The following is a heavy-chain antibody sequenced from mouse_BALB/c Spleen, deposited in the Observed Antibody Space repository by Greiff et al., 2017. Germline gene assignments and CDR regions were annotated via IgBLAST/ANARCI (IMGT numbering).Heavy chain of an antibody. V-gene: IGHV1-80*01. CDR2: IYPGDGDT. CDR3: ARQGGSGYFDV. D-gene: IGHD1-1*01. J-gene: IGHJ1*01. Sequence: QVQLQQSGAELVRPGSSVKISCKASGYAFSSYWMNWVKQRPGQGLEWIGQIYPGDGDTNYNGKFKGKATLTADKSSSTAYMQLSSLTSEDSAVYFCARQGGSGYFDVWGAGTTVTVSS. CDR1: GYAFSSYW.